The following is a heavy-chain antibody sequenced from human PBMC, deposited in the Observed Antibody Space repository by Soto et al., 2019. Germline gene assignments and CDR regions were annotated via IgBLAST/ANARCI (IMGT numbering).Heavy chain of an antibody. CDR2: IYHSGST. D-gene: IGHD3-9*01. CDR1: GGSISSGGYS. J-gene: IGHJ5*02. Sequence: LSLTCAVSGGSISSGGYSWRWIRQTPGKGLEWIGYIYHSGSTYYNPSLKSRVTISVDRSKNQFSLKLSSVTAADTAVYYCARGERGDILTGYYFGWFDPWGQGTLVT. V-gene: IGHV4-30-2*01. CDR3: ARGERGDILTGYYFGWFDP.